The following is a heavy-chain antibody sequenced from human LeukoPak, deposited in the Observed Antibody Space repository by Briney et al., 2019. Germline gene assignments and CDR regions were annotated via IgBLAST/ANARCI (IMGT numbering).Heavy chain of an antibody. CDR3: ARDGERFTMIRAARKGYYFAY. CDR1: GDSVRGSNYY. V-gene: IGHV4-30-2*06. D-gene: IGHD3-10*01. Sequence: SQTLSLTCTVSGDSVRGSNYYWSWIRQSPGKGLEWIAYIYQNGRTFYNPSLKGRVTVSLDTPDNSFTLRLTSATAADTAVYYCARDGERFTMIRAARKGYYFAYWGQGALVTVS. CDR2: IYQNGRT. J-gene: IGHJ4*02.